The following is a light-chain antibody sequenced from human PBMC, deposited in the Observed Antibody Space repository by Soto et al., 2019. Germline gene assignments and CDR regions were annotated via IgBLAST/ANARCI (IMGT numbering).Light chain of an antibody. CDR3: QQLDSYPIT. Sequence: IQLTQSPSSLSASVGARVTITCRASQGISTYLAWYQQKPLKAPKLLIYAASTLQSGVPSRFSGSASGTDFTLTISSLKTEDCATYYCQQLDSYPITFGQGTRLEIK. J-gene: IGKJ5*01. CDR2: AAS. V-gene: IGKV1-9*01. CDR1: QGISTY.